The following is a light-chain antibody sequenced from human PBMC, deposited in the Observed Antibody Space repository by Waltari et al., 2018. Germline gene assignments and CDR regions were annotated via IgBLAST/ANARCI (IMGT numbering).Light chain of an antibody. CDR1: QAIGDS. CDR3: QNYGSDPVYT. CDR2: AAS. V-gene: IGKV1-27*01. Sequence: DIQLTQSPSSLSASLGDRVTISCRASQAIGDSLVWYQQRPGEVPGLLIFAASTLQSGVSSRFSGSGSGTDFTLTISSLQSEDVGTYFCQNYGSDPVYTFGQG. J-gene: IGKJ2*01.